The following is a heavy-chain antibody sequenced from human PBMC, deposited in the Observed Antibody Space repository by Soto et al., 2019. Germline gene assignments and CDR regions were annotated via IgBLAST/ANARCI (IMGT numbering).Heavy chain of an antibody. J-gene: IGHJ6*02. CDR3: WGEGFGMDV. Sequence: XESLKVSWTCSGISFANYWINLVRQMPGKGPEWMGRIDPSESYSNYSPSFQGHVTISADKSINTAYLQWSSLKASDTAMYYCWGEGFGMDVWGQGSRVTVSS. D-gene: IGHD3-16*01. CDR1: GISFANYW. V-gene: IGHV5-10-1*01. CDR2: IDPSESYS.